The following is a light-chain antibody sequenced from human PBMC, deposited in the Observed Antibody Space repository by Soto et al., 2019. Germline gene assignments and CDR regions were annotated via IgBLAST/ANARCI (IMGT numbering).Light chain of an antibody. V-gene: IGKV3-15*01. CDR3: QQYNNWPLT. J-gene: IGKJ4*01. CDR2: GAS. CDR1: QSVRKN. Sequence: EIWLTQSPGTLSLSPGERATVPCRASQSVRKNLAWYQQKPGQAPRLLIYGASTRATGIPARFSGSGYGTELTITISSMQSEDFEAYYCQQYNNWPLTFGGGTKVDIK.